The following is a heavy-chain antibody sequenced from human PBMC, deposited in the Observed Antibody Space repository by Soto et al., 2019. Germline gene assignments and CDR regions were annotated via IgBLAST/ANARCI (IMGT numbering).Heavy chain of an antibody. Sequence: EVQLVESGGGLIQPGGSLRPSCAASGFTASSNYMSWVRQAPGKGLEWGSVIYSGGSTYYADSVKGRFTISRDNSKNTLYLQMNSLRAEDTAVYYCARDRVESGYPEYFQHWGQGTLVTVSS. CDR3: ARDRVESGYPEYFQH. V-gene: IGHV3-53*01. CDR2: IYSGGST. D-gene: IGHD3-22*01. J-gene: IGHJ1*01. CDR1: GFTASSNY.